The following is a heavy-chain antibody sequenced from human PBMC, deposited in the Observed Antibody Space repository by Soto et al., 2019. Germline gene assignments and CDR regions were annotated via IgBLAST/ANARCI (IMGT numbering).Heavy chain of an antibody. CDR2: IYYSGST. CDR1: GGSISSGDYY. Sequence: SETLSLTCTVSGGSISSGDYYWSWIRQPPGKGLEWIGYIYYSGSTYYNPSLKSRVTISVDTSKNQFSLKLSSVTAADTAVYYCARRYEGGYRSSLSFDYWGQGTLVTVSS. V-gene: IGHV4-30-4*01. CDR3: ARRYEGGYRSSLSFDY. J-gene: IGHJ4*02. D-gene: IGHD6-6*01.